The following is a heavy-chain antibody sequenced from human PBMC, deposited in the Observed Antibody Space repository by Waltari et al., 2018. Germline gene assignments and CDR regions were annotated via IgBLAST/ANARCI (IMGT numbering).Heavy chain of an antibody. J-gene: IGHJ4*02. CDR2: IKQDGTEI. CDR1: GFSFSVYW. Sequence: VQLVESGGGLVQPGGSLRLSCAASGFSFSVYWMSWVRQAPGKGLEWVSNIKQDGTEIYYVDSVKGRFTISRDNAKNSLYLQMNSLRAEDTAVYYCARYNWVAKGMVFDYWGQGTLVTVSS. V-gene: IGHV3-7*01. CDR3: ARYNWVAKGMVFDY. D-gene: IGHD1-20*01.